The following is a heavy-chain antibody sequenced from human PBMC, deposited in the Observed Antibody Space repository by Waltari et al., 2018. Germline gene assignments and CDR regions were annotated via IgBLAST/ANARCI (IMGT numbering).Heavy chain of an antibody. CDR3: ARDGLGSSHDY. D-gene: IGHD6-6*01. J-gene: IGHJ4*02. Sequence: EVQLVESGGGLVQPGGSLRLSCAASGFSISGYWMHWVRQAPGKGLVWVLRIQRDGRSTSYADSVRGRFTISRDNAKNTVYLQMNSLRADDTAVYFCARDGLGSSHDYWGQGTLVTVSS. CDR1: GFSISGYW. CDR2: IQRDGRST. V-gene: IGHV3-74*01.